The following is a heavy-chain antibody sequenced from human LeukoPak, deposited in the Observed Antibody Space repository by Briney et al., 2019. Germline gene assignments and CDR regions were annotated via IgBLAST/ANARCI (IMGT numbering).Heavy chain of an antibody. CDR1: EFTFSNYA. J-gene: IGHJ4*02. CDR3: ARVASPHLDY. CDR2: ISYDGNTI. V-gene: IGHV3-30-3*01. Sequence: GRSLRLSCAASEFTFSNYAVHWVRQAPDKGLQWVAVISYDGNTIYYADSVKGRFTISRDTSKNTLYLQMNSLRAEGTAVYYCARVASPHLDYWGQGTLVTVSS.